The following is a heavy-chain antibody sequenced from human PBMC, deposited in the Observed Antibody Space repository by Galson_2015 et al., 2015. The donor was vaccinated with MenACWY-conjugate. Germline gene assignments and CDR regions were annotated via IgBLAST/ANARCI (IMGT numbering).Heavy chain of an antibody. CDR1: GFTFSSYA. CDR2: FSGGTT. D-gene: IGHD3-9*01. V-gene: IGHV3-23*01. J-gene: IGHJ4*02. CDR3: AKDLVKNYEMLTGYYNA. Sequence: SLRLSCAASGFTFSSYAMTWVRQAPGKGLEWVSTFSGGTTYYAASVKGRFIISRDNSKETLFLQMNSLRAEDTATYYCAKDLVKNYEMLTGYYNAWGQGTQVTVSP.